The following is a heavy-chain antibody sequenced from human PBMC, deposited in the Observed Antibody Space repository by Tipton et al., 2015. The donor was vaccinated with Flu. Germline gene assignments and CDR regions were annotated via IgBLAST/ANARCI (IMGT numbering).Heavy chain of an antibody. Sequence: TLSLTCTVSGGSISSYYWSWIRQPPGKGLEWVGFIYYSGSTNYNPSLKSRVTISVDTSKNQFSLKLRSVTAADTAVYYCARHRVQLWLDSWGQGTLVTVSS. CDR1: GGSISSYY. D-gene: IGHD1-1*01. CDR2: IYYSGST. V-gene: IGHV4-59*08. J-gene: IGHJ5*01. CDR3: ARHRVQLWLDS.